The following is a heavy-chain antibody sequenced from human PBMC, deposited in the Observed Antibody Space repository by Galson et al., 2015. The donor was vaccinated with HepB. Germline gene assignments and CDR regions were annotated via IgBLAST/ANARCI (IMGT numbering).Heavy chain of an antibody. CDR1: GFNFGDYG. D-gene: IGHD3-3*01. J-gene: IGHJ6*02. V-gene: IGHV3-33*01. Sequence: SLRLSCAVSGFNFGDYGMHWVRQAPGKGPEWVAVIWYDGSNQWYSDPVRGRFTTSRDNSKNKVFLQMNSLRAEDTAVYYCARNVKPTHDYWGGFYYYGMDIWGQGTAVSVSS. CDR3: ARNVKPTHDYWGGFYYYGMDI. CDR2: IWYDGSNQ.